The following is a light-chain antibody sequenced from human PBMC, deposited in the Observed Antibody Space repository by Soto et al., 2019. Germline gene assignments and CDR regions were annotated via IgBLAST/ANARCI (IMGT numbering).Light chain of an antibody. Sequence: QSALTQPPSASGCAGQSVTISCTGTKNDIGVYDFVSWYQHHPGKAPRLIIYEVVQRPSGVPDRFSGSKSGNTASLTVSGLQAADEADYFCKSYAGSNTYVFGSGTKVTVL. V-gene: IGLV2-8*01. CDR2: EVV. J-gene: IGLJ1*01. CDR1: KNDIGVYDF. CDR3: KSYAGSNTYV.